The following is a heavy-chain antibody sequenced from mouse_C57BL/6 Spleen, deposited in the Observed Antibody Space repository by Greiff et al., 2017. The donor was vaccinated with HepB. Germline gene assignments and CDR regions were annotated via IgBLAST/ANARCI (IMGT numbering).Heavy chain of an antibody. CDR2: ISSGSSTI. J-gene: IGHJ3*01. CDR1: GFTFSDYG. Sequence: VQLKESGGGLVKPGGSLKLSCAASGFTFSDYGMHWVRQAPEKGLEWVAYISSGSSTIYYADTVKGRFTISRDNAKNTLFLQMTSLRSEDTAMYYCARRDGSSSAWFAYWGQGTLVTVSA. V-gene: IGHV5-17*01. CDR3: ARRDGSSSAWFAY. D-gene: IGHD1-1*01.